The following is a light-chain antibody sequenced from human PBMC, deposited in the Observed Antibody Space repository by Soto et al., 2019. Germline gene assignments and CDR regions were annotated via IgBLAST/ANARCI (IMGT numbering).Light chain of an antibody. CDR3: QQSYSTPPT. CDR2: AAS. V-gene: IGKV1-39*01. J-gene: IGKJ5*01. CDR1: QSISSY. Sequence: DIQMTQSPSSLSASVGDRVTITCRASQSISSYLNWYQQKPGKDPKLLIYAASSLQSGVPSRLSGSGYGTDFTITISSLQPENFAKYYCQQSYSTPPTFGQGTRLEIK.